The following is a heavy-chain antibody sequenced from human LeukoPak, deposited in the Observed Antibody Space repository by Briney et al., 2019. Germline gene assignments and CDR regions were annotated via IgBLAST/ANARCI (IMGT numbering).Heavy chain of an antibody. V-gene: IGHV1-8*01. CDR1: GYTFPRYD. D-gene: IGHD3-10*01. CDR2: MNPNSGNT. Sequence: ASVNVSCKASGYTFPRYDINWVRLAPGQGLEWMGWMNPNSGNTAYAQKFQDRVIITRNTSISTAYMELSSLRSEDTAVYYCARGSGAITLVRGVSLGYWGQGTLVTVSS. CDR3: ARGSGAITLVRGVSLGY. J-gene: IGHJ4*02.